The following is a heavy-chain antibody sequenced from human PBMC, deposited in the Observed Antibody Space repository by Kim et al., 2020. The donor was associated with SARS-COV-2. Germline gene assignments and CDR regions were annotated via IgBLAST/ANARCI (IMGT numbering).Heavy chain of an antibody. Sequence: GGSLRLSCAASGFTFSSYGMHWVRQAPGKGLEWVAVIWYDGSNKYYADSVKGRFTISRDNSKNTLYLQMNSLRAEDTAVYYCARLLLGETGTAFDYWGQGTLVTVSS. CDR1: GFTFSSYG. CDR3: ARLLLGETGTAFDY. CDR2: IWYDGSNK. J-gene: IGHJ4*02. V-gene: IGHV3-33*01. D-gene: IGHD1-1*01.